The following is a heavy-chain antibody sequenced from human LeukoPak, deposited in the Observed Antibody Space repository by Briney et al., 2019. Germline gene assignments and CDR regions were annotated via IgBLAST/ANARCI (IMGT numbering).Heavy chain of an antibody. CDR2: IYYSGST. Sequence: PSETLSLTCTVSGGSISSYYWRWIRQPPGKGLEWIGYIYYSGSTNYNPSLESRVTISVDTSKNQFSLKLSSVTAADTAVYYCARGAEYYDILTGYYGMDVWGQGTTVTVSS. CDR3: ARGAEYYDILTGYYGMDV. CDR1: GGSISSYY. J-gene: IGHJ6*02. V-gene: IGHV4-59*01. D-gene: IGHD3-9*01.